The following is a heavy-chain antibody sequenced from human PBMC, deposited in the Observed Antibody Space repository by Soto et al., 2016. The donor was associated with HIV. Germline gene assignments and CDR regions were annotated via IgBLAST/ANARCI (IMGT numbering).Heavy chain of an antibody. V-gene: IGHV4-59*01. CDR3: ARDSSGYFALRYFDL. CDR1: GGSISSYY. J-gene: IGHJ2*01. Sequence: QVQLQESGPGLVKPSETLSLTCLVSGGSISSYYWSWIRQPPGKGLEWIGYIYYSGGTNYNPSLKSRVTISVDTSKNHFSLKLSSVTAADTAVYYCARDSSGYFALRYFDLWGRGTLVTVSS. D-gene: IGHD3-22*01. CDR2: IYYSGGT.